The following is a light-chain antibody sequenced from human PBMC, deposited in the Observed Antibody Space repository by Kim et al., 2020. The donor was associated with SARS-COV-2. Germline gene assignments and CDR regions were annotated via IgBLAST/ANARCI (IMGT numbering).Light chain of an antibody. CDR2: YVN. Sequence: QSALTQPRSVSASPGQSVTISCTGTSSDVGTYNYVSWYHQHPGKAPKLMIYYVNKRPSGVPDRFSGSKSGNTASLTISGLQAEDEGDYYCCSFAGSYTWVFGGGTKLTVL. V-gene: IGLV2-11*01. CDR1: SSDVGTYNY. J-gene: IGLJ3*02. CDR3: CSFAGSYTWV.